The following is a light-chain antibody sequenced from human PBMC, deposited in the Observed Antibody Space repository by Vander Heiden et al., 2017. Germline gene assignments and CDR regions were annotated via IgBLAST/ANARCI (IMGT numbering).Light chain of an antibody. Sequence: DIQMTQSPSSLSASVGDRVTITCQASRDISDYLNWYQQKTGKAPKLLIYDASNVETGVPSRFSGSGSGTDFTFTISTLQPEDIATYYCQQEDNLPLTFGGGTKVEIK. V-gene: IGKV1-33*01. CDR2: DAS. J-gene: IGKJ4*01. CDR3: QQEDNLPLT. CDR1: RDISDY.